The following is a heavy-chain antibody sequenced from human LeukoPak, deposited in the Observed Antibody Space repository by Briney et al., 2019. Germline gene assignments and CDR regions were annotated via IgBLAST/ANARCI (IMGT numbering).Heavy chain of an antibody. CDR2: INHSGST. Sequence: SETLSLTCAVYGGSFSGYYWSWIRQPSGKGLEWIGEINHSGSTNYNPSLKSRVTISVDTSKNQFSLKLSSVTAADTAVYYCARAGGVRRSFDYWGQGTLVTVSS. CDR3: ARAGGVRRSFDY. D-gene: IGHD3-3*01. V-gene: IGHV4-34*01. J-gene: IGHJ4*02. CDR1: GGSFSGYY.